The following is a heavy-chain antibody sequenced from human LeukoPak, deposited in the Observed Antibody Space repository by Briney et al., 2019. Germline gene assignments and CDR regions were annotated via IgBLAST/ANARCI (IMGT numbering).Heavy chain of an antibody. CDR3: ARDPKGDSPFDY. J-gene: IGHJ4*02. CDR1: GGSFSGYY. V-gene: IGHV4-34*01. Sequence: SETLSLTCAVYGGSFSGYYWSWIRQPPGKGLEWIGEIYHSGSTNYNPSLKSRVTISVDKSKNQFSLKLSSVTAADTAVYYCARDPKGDSPFDYWGQGTLVTVSS. D-gene: IGHD2-21*02. CDR2: IYHSGST.